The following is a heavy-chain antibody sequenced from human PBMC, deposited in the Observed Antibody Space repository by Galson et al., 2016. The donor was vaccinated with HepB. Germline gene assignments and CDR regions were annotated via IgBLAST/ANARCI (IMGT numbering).Heavy chain of an antibody. CDR1: GFTFSRYG. CDR3: AKDASHYYDVLTGYYDY. Sequence: SLRLSCAVSGFTFSRYGMHWVRQAPGKGLDWVAVTSFDGSETYYADSVKGRFTISRENSKNTLYLQMNSLRAEDTAVYYCAKDASHYYDVLTGYYDYWGQGTLVSVSS. V-gene: IGHV3-30*18. J-gene: IGHJ4*02. D-gene: IGHD3-9*01. CDR2: TSFDGSET.